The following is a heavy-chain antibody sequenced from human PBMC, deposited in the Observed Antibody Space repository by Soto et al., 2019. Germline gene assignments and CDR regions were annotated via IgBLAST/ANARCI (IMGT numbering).Heavy chain of an antibody. Sequence: LRLSCAASGFTFSRFELHWVRQAPGKGLEWISYISSSGSTAYYASSVEGRFTISRDNANNSVYLQMDSLRAEDTALYYCTRAACFPYFSFYWGQGALVTVSS. CDR3: TRAACFPYFSFY. CDR1: GFTFSRFE. V-gene: IGHV3-48*03. CDR2: ISSSGSTA. J-gene: IGHJ4*02. D-gene: IGHD3-10*01.